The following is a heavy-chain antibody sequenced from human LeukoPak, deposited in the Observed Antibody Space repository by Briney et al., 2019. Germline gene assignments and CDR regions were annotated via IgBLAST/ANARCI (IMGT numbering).Heavy chain of an antibody. Sequence: SETLSLTCTVSGYSISSGYYWGWIRQPPGKGLEWIGSIYHSGSTYYNPSLKSRVTISVDTSKNQFSLKLSSVTAADTAVYYCARGADYYGSGSYYPTNYFDYWGQGTLVTVSS. CDR3: ARGADYYGSGSYYPTNYFDY. V-gene: IGHV4-38-2*02. CDR2: IYHSGST. D-gene: IGHD3-10*01. CDR1: GYSISSGYY. J-gene: IGHJ4*02.